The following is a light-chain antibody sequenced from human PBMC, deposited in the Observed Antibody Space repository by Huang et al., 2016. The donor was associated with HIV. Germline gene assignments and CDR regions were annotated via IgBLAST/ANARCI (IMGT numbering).Light chain of an antibody. CDR3: QKYDSAPRT. V-gene: IGKV1-27*01. Sequence: IEMTQSPPSLSASIGDRVTLTRRASRGISTFLAWYQQKPGNPPQLLIYAASILDPGVPSRFSGSGSGTDFTLTISSLQPEDVAYYYCQKYDSAPRTFGQGTKVELK. CDR1: RGISTF. CDR2: AAS. J-gene: IGKJ1*01.